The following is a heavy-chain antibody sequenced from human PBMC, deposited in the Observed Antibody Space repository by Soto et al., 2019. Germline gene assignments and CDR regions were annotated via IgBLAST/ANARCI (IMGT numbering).Heavy chain of an antibody. V-gene: IGHV3-9*01. CDR2: IRWKSDVK. J-gene: IGHJ4*02. Sequence: EVELVESGGGLVQPGRYLRLSGAASGFPFDDHAMQWVRQVPGKVLEWVSGIRWKSDVKSYADSVQGRFTISRDNAKNSLVLQMYILRTEDTALYYCARDPFRTVTTFDHWGQGTLVTVSS. D-gene: IGHD4-17*01. CDR3: ARDPFRTVTTFDH. CDR1: GFPFDDHA.